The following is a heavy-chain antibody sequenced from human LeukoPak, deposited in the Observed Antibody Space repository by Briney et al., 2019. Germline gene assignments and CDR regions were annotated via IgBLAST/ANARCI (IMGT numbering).Heavy chain of an antibody. CDR1: GGSISSYY. CDR2: IYYRGSP. D-gene: IGHD4-17*01. CDR3: ARDGGDEILDY. Sequence: SSETLSLTCTVSGGSISSYYWSWIRQPPGKALEWIGYIYYRGSPNYNPSLKSRVTISIDTSKNQFSLRLSSVTAADTAAYYCARDGGDEILDYWGQGTLVTVSS. J-gene: IGHJ4*02. V-gene: IGHV4-59*01.